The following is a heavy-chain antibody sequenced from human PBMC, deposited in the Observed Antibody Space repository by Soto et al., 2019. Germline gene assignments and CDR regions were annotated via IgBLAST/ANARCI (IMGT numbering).Heavy chain of an antibody. CDR2: IKSKTDGGTT. V-gene: IGHV3-15*07. Sequence: GGSLRLSCAASGFTFSNAWMNWVRQAPGKGLEWVGRIKSKTDGGTTDYAAPVKGRFTISRDDSKNTLYLQMNSLKTEDTAVYYCTTATHYYDSSGYLAGYYGMDVWGQGTTVTVSS. D-gene: IGHD3-22*01. CDR3: TTATHYYDSSGYLAGYYGMDV. J-gene: IGHJ6*02. CDR1: GFTFSNAW.